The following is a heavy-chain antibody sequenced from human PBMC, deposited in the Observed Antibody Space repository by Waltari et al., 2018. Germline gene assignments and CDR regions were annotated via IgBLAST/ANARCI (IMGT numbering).Heavy chain of an antibody. V-gene: IGHV1-8*01. CDR3: VRGKSHDRDGAFDV. CDR2: MNPTNGLT. J-gene: IGHJ3*01. Sequence: QVQLGQSGAEVKQPAASETVCCKASRYTCTSLNNNWVRPATGQGLEWMGWMNPTNGLTGYARRFQGRVTMTRDISITTAYMELSSLRSDDTAIYYCVRGKSHDRDGAFDVWGQGTVVTVSP. CDR1: RYTCTSLN.